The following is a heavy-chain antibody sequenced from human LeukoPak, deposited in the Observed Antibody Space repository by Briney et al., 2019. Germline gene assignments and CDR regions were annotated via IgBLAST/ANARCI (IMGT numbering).Heavy chain of an antibody. CDR1: GYTFTSYG. CDR2: IIPIFGTA. Sequence: SVKVSCKASGYTFTSYGISWVRQAPGQGLEWMGGIIPIFGTANYAQKFQGRVTITADESTSTAYMELSSLRSEDTAVYYCASAHYYGSGTSDSWGQGTLVTVSS. V-gene: IGHV1-69*13. J-gene: IGHJ4*02. CDR3: ASAHYYGSGTSDS. D-gene: IGHD3-10*01.